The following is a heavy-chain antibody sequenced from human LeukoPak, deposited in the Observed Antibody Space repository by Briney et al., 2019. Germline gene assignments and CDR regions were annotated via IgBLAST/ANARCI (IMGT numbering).Heavy chain of an antibody. J-gene: IGHJ4*02. CDR3: ATLRGTTFDY. CDR1: GDSISNYY. Sequence: SETLSLTCSVSGDSISNYYWSWIRPPAGKELEWIGRIYFSGTTNYNPSLKSRLTMSVDTSKNRLSLRLSSVTAADTAVYYCATLRGTTFDYWGQGTLVTVSS. CDR2: IYFSGTT. V-gene: IGHV4-4*07. D-gene: IGHD1-14*01.